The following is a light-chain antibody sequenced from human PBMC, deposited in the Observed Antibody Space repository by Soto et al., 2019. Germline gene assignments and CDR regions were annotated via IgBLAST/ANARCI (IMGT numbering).Light chain of an antibody. Sequence: EIVMMQFPATLSVSPGERATLSCRASQSVSSSCLAWYQQKPGQAPRLLIYDASSRATGIPDRFSGSGSGTDFTLTISRLEPEDFAMYYCQQYGSSPRTFGQGTKVDIK. V-gene: IGKV3-20*01. CDR2: DAS. CDR1: QSVSSSC. CDR3: QQYGSSPRT. J-gene: IGKJ1*01.